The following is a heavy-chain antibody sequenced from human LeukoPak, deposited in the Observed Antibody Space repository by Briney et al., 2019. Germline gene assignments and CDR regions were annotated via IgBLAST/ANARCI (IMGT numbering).Heavy chain of an antibody. V-gene: IGHV4-4*07. CDR3: ARGRYESTRLSAYYYYYMDV. D-gene: IGHD1-14*01. J-gene: IGHJ6*03. CDR1: GGSISSYY. CDR2: IYTSGST. Sequence: SETLSLTCTVSGGSISSYYWSWIRQPPGKGLEWIGRIYTSGSTIYNPSLKSRVTMSVDTSKNQFSLKLSSVTAADTAVYYCARGRYESTRLSAYYYYYMDVWGKGTTVTVSS.